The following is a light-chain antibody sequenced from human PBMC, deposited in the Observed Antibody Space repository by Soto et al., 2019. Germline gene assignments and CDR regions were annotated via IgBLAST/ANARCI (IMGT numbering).Light chain of an antibody. CDR1: QSVSSSY. Sequence: EIVLTQSPGTLSLSPGERATLSCRASQSVSSSYLAWYQQKPGQAPRLLIYGASSRATGIPDRFTGSGSGTDFTLTTSRLEHEDFEVYYCKQYGSSLGWSFGQGTKVEIK. J-gene: IGKJ1*01. V-gene: IGKV3-20*01. CDR3: KQYGSSLGWS. CDR2: GAS.